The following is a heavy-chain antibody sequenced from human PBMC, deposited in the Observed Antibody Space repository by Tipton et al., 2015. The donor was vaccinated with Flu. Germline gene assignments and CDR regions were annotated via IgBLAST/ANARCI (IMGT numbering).Heavy chain of an antibody. V-gene: IGHV4-38-2*02. CDR3: ARDPTTRGSTDEH. J-gene: IGHJ4*02. D-gene: IGHD1-14*01. CDR2: IYHSGST. CDR1: GYSISSGYY. Sequence: TLSLTCTVSGYSISSGYYWGWIRQPPGKGLEWIGSIYHSGSTYYNPSLKSRVTISVDTSKNQFSLKLSSVTAADTAVYYCARDPTTRGSTDEHWGQGTLVTVSS.